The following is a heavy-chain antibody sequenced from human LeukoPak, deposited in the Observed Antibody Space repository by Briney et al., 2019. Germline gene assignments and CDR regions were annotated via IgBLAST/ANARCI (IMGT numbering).Heavy chain of an antibody. CDR3: ATEKDLLLDS. J-gene: IGHJ5*01. D-gene: IGHD1-26*01. CDR1: GYSLSELS. Sequence: ASVKVSCKVSGYSLSELSTRWVRQAPGQGLEWMEGLDPGDDEPIYAQKLQGRGTMTEDTSTDTAYLELSSLRSEDTAVYFCATEKDLLLDSWGQGTPVTVSS. V-gene: IGHV1-24*01. CDR2: LDPGDDEP.